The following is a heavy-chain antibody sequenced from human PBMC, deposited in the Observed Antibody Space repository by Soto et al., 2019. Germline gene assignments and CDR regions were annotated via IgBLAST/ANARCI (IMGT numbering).Heavy chain of an antibody. CDR1: GGTFSTSS. Sequence: SVKVSCKASGGTFSTSSMNWVRQAPEQGPEWMGNIIPIFGTANYAQKFQGRVTITADESTSTAYMELSSLRSGDTAVYYCARGFPLWFDPWGQGTLVTVSS. D-gene: IGHD3-16*02. CDR3: ARGFPLWFDP. CDR2: IIPIFGTA. V-gene: IGHV1-69*13. J-gene: IGHJ5*02.